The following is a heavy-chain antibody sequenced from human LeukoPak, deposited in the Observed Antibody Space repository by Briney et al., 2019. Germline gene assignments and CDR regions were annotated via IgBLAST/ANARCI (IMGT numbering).Heavy chain of an antibody. Sequence: ASVKVSCKVSGYTLTELSMHWVRQAPGKGLEWMGGFDPEDGETIYAQKFQGRVTMTEDTPTDTAYLELSSLRSEDTAVYYCATGLNYYDSSGYYLLWGQGTLVTVSS. V-gene: IGHV1-24*01. J-gene: IGHJ4*02. CDR1: GYTLTELS. D-gene: IGHD3-22*01. CDR2: FDPEDGET. CDR3: ATGLNYYDSSGYYLL.